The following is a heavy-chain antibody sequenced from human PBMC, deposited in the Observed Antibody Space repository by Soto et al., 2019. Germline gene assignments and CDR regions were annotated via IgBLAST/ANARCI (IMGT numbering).Heavy chain of an antibody. CDR3: ARKSTMAVRGLFRYHSYGLDV. D-gene: IGHD3-10*01. Sequence: PSESLSLPCAVYGWSFSGYYWNWIRQSPGKGLECIGEINHSGTSNYNPSLNSRVTISVDTSKNQFSLQLRYVTAADTAVYYCARKSTMAVRGLFRYHSYGLDVWGQGTTVPVSS. J-gene: IGHJ6*02. CDR2: INHSGTS. V-gene: IGHV4-34*01. CDR1: GWSFSGYY.